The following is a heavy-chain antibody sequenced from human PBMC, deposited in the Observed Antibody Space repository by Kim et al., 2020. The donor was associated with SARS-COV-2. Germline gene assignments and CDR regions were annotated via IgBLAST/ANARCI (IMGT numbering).Heavy chain of an antibody. CDR2: ISYDGSNK. D-gene: IGHD1-26*01. CDR3: ARPYSGSYYSWFDP. CDR1: GFTFSSYA. V-gene: IGHV3-30*09. J-gene: IGHJ5*02. Sequence: GGSLRLSCAASGFTFSSYAMHWVRQAPGKGLEWVAVISYDGSNKYYADSLKGRFAISRDNSKNTLYLQMNSLRAEDTAVYSCARPYSGSYYSWFDPWGQGTLVTVSS.